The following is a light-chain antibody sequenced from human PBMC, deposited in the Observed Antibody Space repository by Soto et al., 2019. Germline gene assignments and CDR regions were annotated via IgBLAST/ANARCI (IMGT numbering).Light chain of an antibody. CDR2: DIR. CDR3: SSYTSSSSRV. J-gene: IGLJ1*01. V-gene: IGLV2-14*03. CDR1: SSDVGGYKY. Sequence: QSALTQPASVSGSPGQSITISCTGTSSDVGGYKYVSWYQQHPGKSPKRMIYDIRNRPSGVSNRFSGSKSGNTASLTISGLQAEDEADYYFSSYTSSSSRVLGTGTKVTVL.